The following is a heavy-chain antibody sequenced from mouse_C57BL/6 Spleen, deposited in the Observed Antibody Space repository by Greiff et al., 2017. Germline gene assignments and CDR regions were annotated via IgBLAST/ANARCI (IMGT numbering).Heavy chain of an antibody. V-gene: IGHV1-62-2*01. Sequence: VQLQQSGAELVKPGASVKLSCKASGYTFTEYTIHWVKQRSGQGLEWIGWFYPGSGSIKYNEKFKDKATLTADKSSSTVYMELSRLTSEDSAVYFCARHEIGPMTYGNLYAMDYWGQGTSVTVSS. D-gene: IGHD2-1*01. CDR3: ARHEIGPMTYGNLYAMDY. CDR1: GYTFTEYT. J-gene: IGHJ4*01. CDR2: FYPGSGSI.